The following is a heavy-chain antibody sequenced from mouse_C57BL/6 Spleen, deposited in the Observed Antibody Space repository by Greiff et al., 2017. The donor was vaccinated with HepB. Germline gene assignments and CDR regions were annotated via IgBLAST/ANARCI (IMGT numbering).Heavy chain of an antibody. Sequence: QVQLQQSGAELVRPGSSVKLSCKASGYTFTSYWMHWVKQRPIQGLEWIGNIDPSDSETHYNQKFKDKATLTVDKSSSTAYMQLSSLTSEDSAVYYCAIGYGSTLDYWGQGTTLTVSS. CDR1: GYTFTSYW. CDR3: AIGYGSTLDY. D-gene: IGHD1-1*01. V-gene: IGHV1-52*01. CDR2: IDPSDSET. J-gene: IGHJ2*01.